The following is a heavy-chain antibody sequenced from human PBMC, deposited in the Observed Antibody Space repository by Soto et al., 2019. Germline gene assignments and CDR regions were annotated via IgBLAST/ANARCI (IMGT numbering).Heavy chain of an antibody. J-gene: IGHJ6*02. V-gene: IGHV1-69*01. Sequence: QVQLVQSGAEVKKPGSSVKVSCKASGGTFSSYAISWVRQAPGQGLAWMGGIIPMYGTANYAQKFQGRVTITADESTLTAYMELSSLRSEDTAVYYCATGIAARYYYYGMDVWGQGTTVTVSS. CDR2: IIPMYGTA. CDR1: GGTFSSYA. CDR3: ATGIAARYYYYGMDV. D-gene: IGHD6-6*01.